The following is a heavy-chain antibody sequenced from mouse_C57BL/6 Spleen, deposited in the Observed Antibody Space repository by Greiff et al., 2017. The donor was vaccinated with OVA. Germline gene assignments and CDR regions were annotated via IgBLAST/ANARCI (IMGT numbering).Heavy chain of an antibody. J-gene: IGHJ4*01. D-gene: IGHD1-1*01. CDR3: ARDFITTVVARGAIAY. CDR1: GYTFTSYW. V-gene: IGHV1-72*01. Sequence: VQLQQPGAELVKPGASVKLSCKASGYTFTSYWMHWVKQRPGRGLEWIGRIDPNSGGTKYNEKLKSKATLTVDKPSSPAYMQLSILTSEDSAGYYCARDFITTVVARGAIAYWGQGTSVTVSS. CDR2: IDPNSGGT.